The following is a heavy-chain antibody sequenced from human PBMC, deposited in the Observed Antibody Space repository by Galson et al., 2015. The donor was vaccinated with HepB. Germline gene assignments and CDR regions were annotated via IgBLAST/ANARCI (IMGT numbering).Heavy chain of an antibody. CDR3: SRGINGGYDFDY. CDR2: NNTDGNT. CDR1: GYSFSDYF. Sequence: SVKVSCKASGYSFSDYFMHWVRQAPGQGLEWMGWNNTDGNTKYAQKFQGGVTLTRDTSTGTAYMEMDRLKSDDTAIYYCSRGINGGYDFDYWGQGALVTVSS. J-gene: IGHJ4*02. D-gene: IGHD5-12*01. V-gene: IGHV1-2*02.